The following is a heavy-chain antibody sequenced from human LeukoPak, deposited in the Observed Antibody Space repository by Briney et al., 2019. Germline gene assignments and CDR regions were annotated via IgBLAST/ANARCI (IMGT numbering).Heavy chain of an antibody. CDR3: ARRSPNYYFDY. CDR2: LSGDGSST. Sequence: GGSLRLSCVASGFTFSTYWMHWVRQAPGKGLLWVSRLSGDGSSTKYADSLKGRFTISRDNAENSLYLQMNSLRAEDTAVYYCARRSPNYYFDYWGQGTLVTVSS. CDR1: GFTFSTYW. J-gene: IGHJ4*02. V-gene: IGHV3-74*03.